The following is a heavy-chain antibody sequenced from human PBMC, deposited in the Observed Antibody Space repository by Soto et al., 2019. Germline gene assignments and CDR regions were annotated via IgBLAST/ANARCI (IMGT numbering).Heavy chain of an antibody. V-gene: IGHV4-59*13. Sequence: SETLSLTCTVSGGSISSYYWSWIRQPPGKGLEWIGYIYYSGSTNYNPSLKSRVTISVDTSKSQFSLKLSSVTAADTAVYYCARESDYGGKSIFDYWGQGTLVTVPS. J-gene: IGHJ4*02. D-gene: IGHD4-17*01. CDR1: GGSISSYY. CDR2: IYYSGST. CDR3: ARESDYGGKSIFDY.